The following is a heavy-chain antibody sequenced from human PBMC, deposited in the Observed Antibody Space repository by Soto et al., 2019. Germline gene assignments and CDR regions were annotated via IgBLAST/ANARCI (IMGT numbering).Heavy chain of an antibody. D-gene: IGHD1-26*01. V-gene: IGHV3-11*01. CDR3: AKVVRVVGATSDY. CDR1: GFTFSDYY. CDR2: IGRGGSPI. J-gene: IGHJ4*02. Sequence: GSLGLSCAASGFTFSDYYMSWFRQAPGKGLEWVSYIGRGGSPIYYADSVKGRFTISRDDAKNSLYLQMNSLKAGDTAVYYCAKVVRVVGATSDYWGQGTLVTVSS.